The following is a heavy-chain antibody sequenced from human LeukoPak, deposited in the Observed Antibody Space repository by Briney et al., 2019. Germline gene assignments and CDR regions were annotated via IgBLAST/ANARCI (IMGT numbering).Heavy chain of an antibody. V-gene: IGHV1-2*02. Sequence: ASVKVSCKASGYTFTGYYMHWVRQAPGQGLEWMGWINPNSGGTNYAQRFQGRVTMTRDTIISTTYMELSRLISDDTAVYYCARDVNGVAGDFDYWGQGTLVTVSS. CDR2: INPNSGGT. CDR3: ARDVNGVAGDFDY. CDR1: GYTFTGYY. J-gene: IGHJ4*02. D-gene: IGHD6-19*01.